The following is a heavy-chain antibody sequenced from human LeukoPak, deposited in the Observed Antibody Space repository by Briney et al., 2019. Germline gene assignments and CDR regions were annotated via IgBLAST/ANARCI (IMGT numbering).Heavy chain of an antibody. CDR1: GFTFSSYA. D-gene: IGHD3-22*01. J-gene: IGHJ4*02. CDR2: ISGSGGST. Sequence: QSGGSLRLSCAASGFTFSSYAMSWVRQAPGKGLEWVSAISGSGGSTYYADSVKGRFTISRDNSKNTLYLQMNSLRAEDTAVYYCAKADYDSSGYYYFDYWGQGTLVTVSS. CDR3: AKADYDSSGYYYFDY. V-gene: IGHV3-23*01.